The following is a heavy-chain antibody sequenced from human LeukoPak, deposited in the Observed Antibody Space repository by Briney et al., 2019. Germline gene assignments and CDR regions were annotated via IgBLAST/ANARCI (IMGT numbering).Heavy chain of an antibody. CDR3: ARDYGTTVTTYFDY. Sequence: GGSLRLSCAGSGFTFSSYRKNWVRKAPGKGLEWVSYISSSSSTIYYADSVKGRFAISRDNANNSLYLQMNSLRAQDTAVYYCARDYGTTVTTYFDYWGQGTLVTVSS. V-gene: IGHV3-48*01. D-gene: IGHD4-17*01. J-gene: IGHJ4*02. CDR2: ISSSSSTI. CDR1: GFTFSSYR.